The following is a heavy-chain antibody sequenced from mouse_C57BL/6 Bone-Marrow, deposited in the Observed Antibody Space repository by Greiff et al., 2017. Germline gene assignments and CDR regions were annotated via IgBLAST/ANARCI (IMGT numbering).Heavy chain of an antibody. J-gene: IGHJ1*03. CDR1: GYTFTSYW. CDR2: IDPSDSYT. CDR3: ASPLRPDWYFDV. Sequence: VQLQQPGAELVKPGASVKLSCKASGYTFTSYWMQWVKQRPGQGLEWIGEIDPSDSYTNYNQKFKGKATLTVDTSSSTAYMQLSSLTSEDSAVYYCASPLRPDWYFDVWGTGTTVTVSA. V-gene: IGHV1-50*01. D-gene: IGHD2-12*01.